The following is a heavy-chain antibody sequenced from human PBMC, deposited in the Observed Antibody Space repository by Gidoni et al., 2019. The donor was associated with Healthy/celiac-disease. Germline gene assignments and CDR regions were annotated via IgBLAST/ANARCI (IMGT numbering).Heavy chain of an antibody. V-gene: IGHV3-21*01. D-gene: IGHD6-19*01. J-gene: IGHJ2*01. CDR2: ISSSSSYI. CDR1: GFTFSSYS. CDR3: ARGHSSGWYFDL. Sequence: EVQLVESGGGLVKPGGSLRLSCAASGFTFSSYSMNWVRQAPGKGLEWVSSISSSSSYIYYADSVKGRFTISRDNAKNSLYLQMNSLRAEDTAVYYCARGHSSGWYFDLWGRGTLVTVSS.